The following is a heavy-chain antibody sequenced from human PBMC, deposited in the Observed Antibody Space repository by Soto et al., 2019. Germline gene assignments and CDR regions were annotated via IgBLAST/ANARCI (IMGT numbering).Heavy chain of an antibody. CDR1: GYTFTSYG. CDR2: ISAYNGNT. V-gene: IGHV1-18*01. CDR3: ARDYHPYYYDSSGYSSVVDY. D-gene: IGHD3-22*01. J-gene: IGHJ4*02. Sequence: QVQLVQSGAEVKKPGASVKVSCKASGYTFTSYGISWVRQAPGQGLEWMGWISAYNGNTNYAQKLQGRVTMTTDTSKSTAYMELRSLRSGDTAVYYCARDYHPYYYDSSGYSSVVDYWGQGTLVTVSS.